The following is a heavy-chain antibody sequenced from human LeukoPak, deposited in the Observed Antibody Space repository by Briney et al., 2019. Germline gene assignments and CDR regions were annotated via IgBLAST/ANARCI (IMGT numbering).Heavy chain of an antibody. CDR1: GGSISSGSYY. CDR3: AGGHSGSSAKILYYYYMDV. D-gene: IGHD1-26*01. CDR2: VYTNGGT. V-gene: IGHV4-61*02. Sequence: SETLSLTCTVSGGSISSGSYYWSWIRQPAGKGLEWIGRVYTNGGTNYNPSLKSRVTISIDTAKNQISLKVRSVTAADTAIYYCAGGHSGSSAKILYYYYMDVWGKGTTVTVSS. J-gene: IGHJ6*03.